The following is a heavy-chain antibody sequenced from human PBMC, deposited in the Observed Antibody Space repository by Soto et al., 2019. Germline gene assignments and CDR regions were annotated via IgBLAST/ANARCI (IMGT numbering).Heavy chain of an antibody. CDR1: GGSVSSGSYY. V-gene: IGHV4-61*01. CDR3: ARGGGYGRRDAFDI. J-gene: IGHJ3*02. CDR2: IYYSGST. D-gene: IGHD5-12*01. Sequence: SETLSLTCTVSGGSVSSGSYYWSWIRQPPGKGLEWIRYIYYSGSTNYNPSLKSRVTISVDTSKNQFSLKLSSVTAADTAVYYCARGGGYGRRDAFDIWGQGTMVTVSS.